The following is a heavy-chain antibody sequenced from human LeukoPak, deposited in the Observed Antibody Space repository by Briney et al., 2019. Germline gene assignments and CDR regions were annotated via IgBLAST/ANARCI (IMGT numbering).Heavy chain of an antibody. D-gene: IGHD1-7*01. CDR2: INPNSGGT. Sequence: GASVKVSCKASGYTFTGYYMHWVRQAPGQGLEWMGWINPNSGGTNYAQKFQGRVTMTRDTSISTAYMELSRLRSDDTAAYYCARVPRRTGTTYFDYWGQGTLVTVSS. J-gene: IGHJ4*02. CDR3: ARVPRRTGTTYFDY. CDR1: GYTFTGYY. V-gene: IGHV1-2*02.